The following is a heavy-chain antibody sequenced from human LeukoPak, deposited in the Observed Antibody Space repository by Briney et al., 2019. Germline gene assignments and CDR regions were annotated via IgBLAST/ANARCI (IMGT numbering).Heavy chain of an antibody. Sequence: PSQTLSLTCAVSGDSISSGGYSWSWIRQPPGTGLEWIGYIYHSGSTYYNPSLKSRVTISVDRSKNQFSLKLSSVTAADTAVYYCARGRPKIAILDWGQGTLVTVSS. CDR3: ARGRPKIAILD. CDR2: IYHSGST. V-gene: IGHV4-30-2*01. D-gene: IGHD2-2*01. CDR1: GDSISSGGYS. J-gene: IGHJ4*02.